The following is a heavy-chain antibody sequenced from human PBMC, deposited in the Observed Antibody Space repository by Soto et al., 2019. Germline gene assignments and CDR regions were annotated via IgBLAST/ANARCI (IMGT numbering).Heavy chain of an antibody. V-gene: IGHV4-59*01. CDR1: NGSIGGFY. D-gene: IGHD6-6*01. CDR2: IYFSGST. Sequence: PSETLSLTCSISNGSIGGFYWNWIRQSPEKGLEWIGQIYFSGSTIYSPSFQSRVTLSVDSSKSQVALRLTSVTAADTAVYFCARASGLSIYNCFDPWGQGTLVTVSS. J-gene: IGHJ5*02. CDR3: ARASGLSIYNCFDP.